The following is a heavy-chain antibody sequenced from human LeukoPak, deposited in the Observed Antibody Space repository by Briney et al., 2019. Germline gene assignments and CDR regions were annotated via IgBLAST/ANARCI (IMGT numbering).Heavy chain of an antibody. V-gene: IGHV3-15*01. D-gene: IGHD3-10*01. Sequence: GGSLRLSCAASGFTFNNAWMSWVRQAPGKGLEWVGRIKSKTDGGTTDYAAPVKGRFTISRDDSKNTLYLQMNSLKTEDTAVYYCAKALGGSGSNFDYWGQGTLVTVSS. CDR1: GFTFNNAW. CDR2: IKSKTDGGTT. J-gene: IGHJ4*02. CDR3: AKALGGSGSNFDY.